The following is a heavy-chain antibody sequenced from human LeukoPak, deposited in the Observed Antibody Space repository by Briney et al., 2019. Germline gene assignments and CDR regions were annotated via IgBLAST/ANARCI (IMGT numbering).Heavy chain of an antibody. CDR3: ARGYNYGHDY. CDR2: INTDGKTT. Sequence: GGSLRLSCAVSGFTFSSYVMHWVRQAPGKGLVWVSRINTDGKTTSYADSVKGRFTISRDNAKNTVYMQMHSPRAEDTAVYYCARGYNYGHDYWGQGTLVTVSS. CDR1: GFTFSSYV. J-gene: IGHJ4*02. D-gene: IGHD5-18*01. V-gene: IGHV3-74*01.